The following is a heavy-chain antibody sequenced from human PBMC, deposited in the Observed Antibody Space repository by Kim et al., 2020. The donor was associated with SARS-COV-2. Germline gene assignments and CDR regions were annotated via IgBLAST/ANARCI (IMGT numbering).Heavy chain of an antibody. CDR1: GGTFSSYA. Sequence: SVKVSCKASGGTFSSYAISWVRQAPGQGLEWMGGIIPIFGTANYAQKFQGRVTITADESTSTAYMELSSLRSEDTAVYYCARVPDRYMVRGVIIQNPPFYYYYGMDVWGQGTTVTVSS. D-gene: IGHD3-10*01. CDR3: ARVPDRYMVRGVIIQNPPFYYYYGMDV. V-gene: IGHV1-69*13. CDR2: IIPIFGTA. J-gene: IGHJ6*02.